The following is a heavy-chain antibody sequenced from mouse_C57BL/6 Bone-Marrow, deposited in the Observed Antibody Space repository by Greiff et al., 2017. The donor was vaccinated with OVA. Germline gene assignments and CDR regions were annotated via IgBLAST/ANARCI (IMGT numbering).Heavy chain of an antibody. CDR3: ARDERVLLLPHYAMDY. Sequence: EVHLVESGGGLVKPGGSLKLSCAASGFTFSSYAMSWVRQTPEKRLEWVATISDGGSYTYYPDNVKGRFTISRDNAKNNLYLQMSHLKSEDTAMYYCARDERVLLLPHYAMDYWGQGTSVTVSS. J-gene: IGHJ4*01. CDR1: GFTFSSYA. D-gene: IGHD1-1*01. CDR2: ISDGGSYT. V-gene: IGHV5-4*01.